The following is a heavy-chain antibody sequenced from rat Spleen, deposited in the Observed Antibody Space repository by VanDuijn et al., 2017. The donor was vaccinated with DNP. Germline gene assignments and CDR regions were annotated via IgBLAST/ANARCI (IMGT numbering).Heavy chain of an antibody. D-gene: IGHD1-7*01. Sequence: EVQLVESGGGLVQPGRSLKLSCAASGFSLSNYDMAWVRQAPTKGLEWVASITSNAGVTYYRDSVRGRFTVSRDNAKSTLYLQMDSLRSEDTATYYCARLILRVWGAMDAWGQGTSVTVSS. J-gene: IGHJ4*01. CDR1: GFSLSNYD. V-gene: IGHV5-25*01. CDR3: ARLILRVWGAMDA. CDR2: ITSNAGVT.